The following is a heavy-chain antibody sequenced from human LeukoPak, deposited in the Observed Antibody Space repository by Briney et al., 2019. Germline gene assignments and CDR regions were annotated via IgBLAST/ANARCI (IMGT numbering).Heavy chain of an antibody. CDR3: ARALKYYYGSGSPSFDY. D-gene: IGHD3-10*01. V-gene: IGHV1-2*02. Sequence: GASVKVSCKASGYTFTGYYMHWVRQAPGHGLEWMGWINPNSGGTNYAQKFQGRVTMTRDTSISTAYMELSRLRSDDTAVYYCARALKYYYGSGSPSFDYWGQGTLVTVSS. CDR1: GYTFTGYY. J-gene: IGHJ4*02. CDR2: INPNSGGT.